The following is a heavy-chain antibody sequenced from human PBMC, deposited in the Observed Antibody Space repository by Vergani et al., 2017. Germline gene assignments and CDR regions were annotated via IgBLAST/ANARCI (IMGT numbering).Heavy chain of an antibody. CDR3: ARRGYSYGFNADYYMDV. V-gene: IGHV7-4-1*02. J-gene: IGHJ6*03. D-gene: IGHD5-18*01. CDR1: GYTFTSYA. CDR2: INTNTGNP. Sequence: QVQLVQSGSELKKPGASVKVSCKASGYTFTSYAMNWVRQAPGQGLEWMGWINTNTGNPTDAQGFTGRFVFSLDTSVSTAYRQISSLKAEDTAVYYCARRGYSYGFNADYYMDVWGKGTTVTVSS.